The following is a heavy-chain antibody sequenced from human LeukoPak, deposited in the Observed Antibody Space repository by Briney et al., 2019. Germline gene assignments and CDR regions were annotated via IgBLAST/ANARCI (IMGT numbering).Heavy chain of an antibody. D-gene: IGHD4-17*01. V-gene: IGHV1-2*02. Sequence: ASVKVSCKASGYTFTGYYMHWVRQAPGQGLEWMGWINPNSGGTNYAQKLQDRVTMTADTSTSTAYMELRSLRFDDTAVYYCARDRIYGESRFDYWGQGTLVTVSS. CDR2: INPNSGGT. CDR3: ARDRIYGESRFDY. CDR1: GYTFTGYY. J-gene: IGHJ4*02.